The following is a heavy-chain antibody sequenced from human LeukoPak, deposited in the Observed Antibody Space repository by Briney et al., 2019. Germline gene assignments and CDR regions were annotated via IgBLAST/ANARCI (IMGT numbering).Heavy chain of an antibody. CDR3: ARDIRITARPRSAFDI. CDR1: GYTFTGYY. V-gene: IGHV1-2*02. CDR2: INPDCGGT. D-gene: IGHD6-6*01. J-gene: IGHJ3*02. Sequence: ASVKVSCKASGYTFTGYYMHWVRQAPAPGLERMGWINPDCGGTNYAKKFQRRITMTRDTSITTAYMELSRLRSDDTAVYYCARDIRITARPRSAFDIWGQGTMVTVSS.